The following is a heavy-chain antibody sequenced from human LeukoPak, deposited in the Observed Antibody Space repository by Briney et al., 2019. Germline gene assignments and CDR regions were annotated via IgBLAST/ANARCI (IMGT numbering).Heavy chain of an antibody. D-gene: IGHD2-2*02. CDR3: ARRSVTASYTYFNY. CDR1: GFRFTNYW. CDR2: IYPADSDA. J-gene: IGHJ4*02. Sequence: GESLKISWKVSGFRFTNYWIGWVRQLPGKGLEWMGIIYPADSDARYSPSFQGQVTISADESIYTAYLQWNRLKASDTATYYCARRSVTASYTYFNYWGQGTLVTVSS. V-gene: IGHV5-51*01.